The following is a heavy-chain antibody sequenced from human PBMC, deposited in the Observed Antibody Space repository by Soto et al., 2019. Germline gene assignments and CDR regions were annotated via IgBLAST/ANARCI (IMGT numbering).Heavy chain of an antibody. J-gene: IGHJ4*02. D-gene: IGHD6-19*01. CDR3: AKDTGEYSSGWYYFDY. CDR2: ISGDGGST. CDR1: GFTFDDYA. Sequence: GGSLRLSCAASGFTFDDYAMHWVRQAPGKGLEWVSLISGDGGSTYYADSVKGRFTISRDNSKNSLYLQMNSLRTEDTALYYCAKDTGEYSSGWYYFDYWGQGTLVTVSS. V-gene: IGHV3-43*02.